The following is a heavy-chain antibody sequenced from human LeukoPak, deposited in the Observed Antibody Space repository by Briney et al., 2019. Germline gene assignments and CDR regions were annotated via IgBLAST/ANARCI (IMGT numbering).Heavy chain of an antibody. CDR3: ARDRPDCSGGSCYPYYFDY. CDR2: ISSSGSTI. V-gene: IGHV3-48*03. CDR1: GFTFSIYE. J-gene: IGHJ4*02. Sequence: GGSLRLSCAASGFTFSIYEMNWVRQAPGKGLEWVSYISSSGSTIYFADSVKGRFTISRDNAKNSLYLQMNSLRAEDTAVYYCARDRPDCSGGSCYPYYFDYWGQGTLVTVSS. D-gene: IGHD2-15*01.